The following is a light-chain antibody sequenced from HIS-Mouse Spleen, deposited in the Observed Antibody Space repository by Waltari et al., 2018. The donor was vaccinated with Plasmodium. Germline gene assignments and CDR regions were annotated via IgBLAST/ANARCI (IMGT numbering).Light chain of an antibody. CDR2: KDS. CDR3: QAWDSSTVV. J-gene: IGLJ2*01. V-gene: IGLV3-1*01. CDR1: KLGDKY. Sequence: SYELTQPPSVSVSPGQTASITCSGDKLGDKYACWYQQKPGQSPVRVIYKDSKRPSGTPDRFAGSTSGNTATLTISGTQAMDEADYYCQAWDSSTVVFGGGTKLTVL.